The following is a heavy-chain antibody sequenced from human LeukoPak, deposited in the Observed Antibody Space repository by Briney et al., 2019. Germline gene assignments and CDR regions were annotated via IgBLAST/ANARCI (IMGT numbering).Heavy chain of an antibody. J-gene: IGHJ6*02. CDR1: GYSFTNYW. Sequence: GESLKISCKGSGYSFTNYWIAWVRQMPGKGLEWMGIIYPGDSDTRYSPSSQGQVTISADKSISTAYLQVSSLKASDTATYYRARRNGDGPFLYYGMDVWGQGTTVTVSS. CDR2: IYPGDSDT. D-gene: IGHD2-8*01. V-gene: IGHV5-51*01. CDR3: ARRNGDGPFLYYGMDV.